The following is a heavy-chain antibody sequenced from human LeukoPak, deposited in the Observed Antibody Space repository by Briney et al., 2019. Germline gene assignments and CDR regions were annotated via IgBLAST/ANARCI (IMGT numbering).Heavy chain of an antibody. CDR3: ARSAQLWLSYFDY. CDR2: INPNSGGT. D-gene: IGHD5-18*01. CDR1: GHTFTGYY. V-gene: IGHV1-2*02. J-gene: IGHJ4*02. Sequence: ASVKVSCKASGHTFTGYYMHWVRQAPGQGLEWMGWINPNSGGTNYAQKFQGRVTMTRDTSISTAYMELSRLRSDDTAVYYCARSAQLWLSYFDYWGQGTLVTVSS.